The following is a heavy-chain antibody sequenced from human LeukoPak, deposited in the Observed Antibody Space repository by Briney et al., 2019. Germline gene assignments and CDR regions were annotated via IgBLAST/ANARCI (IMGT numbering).Heavy chain of an antibody. Sequence: SETLSLTCTVSGGSISSGSYYWSWIRQPAGKGLEWIGRIYTSGSTNYNPSLKSRVTISVDTSKNQFSLKLSSVTAADTAVYYCARDQQQLVSYYFDYWGQGTLVTVSS. CDR1: GGSISSGSYY. J-gene: IGHJ4*02. D-gene: IGHD6-13*01. CDR3: ARDQQQLVSYYFDY. V-gene: IGHV4-61*02. CDR2: IYTSGST.